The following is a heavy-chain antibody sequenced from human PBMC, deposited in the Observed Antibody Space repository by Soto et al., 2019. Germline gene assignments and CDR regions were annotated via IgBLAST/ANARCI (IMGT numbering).Heavy chain of an antibody. D-gene: IGHD2-2*01. CDR2: IIPIFGTA. V-gene: IGHV1-69*13. CDR1: GYTFTGYY. J-gene: IGHJ4*02. CDR3: ARSTPKYCSSTSCGNYYFDY. Sequence: SVKVSCKASGYTFTGYYMHWVRQAPGQGLEWMGGIIPIFGTANYAQKFQGRVTITADESTSTAYMELSSLRSEDTAVYYCARSTPKYCSSTSCGNYYFDYWGQGTLVTVSS.